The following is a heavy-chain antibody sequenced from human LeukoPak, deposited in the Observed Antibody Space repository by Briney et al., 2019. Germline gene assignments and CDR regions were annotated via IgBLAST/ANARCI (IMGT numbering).Heavy chain of an antibody. J-gene: IGHJ4*02. D-gene: IGHD4-11*01. CDR1: GFTVSSNY. Sequence: GGSLRLSCAASGFTVSSNYMSWDRQAPGRGLEWVSVIYSGGSTYYADSVKGRFTISRDNSKNTLYLQMNSLRAEDTAVYYCARGKGEYSNYEVYWGQGTLVTVSS. CDR3: ARGKGEYSNYEVY. CDR2: IYSGGST. V-gene: IGHV3-66*02.